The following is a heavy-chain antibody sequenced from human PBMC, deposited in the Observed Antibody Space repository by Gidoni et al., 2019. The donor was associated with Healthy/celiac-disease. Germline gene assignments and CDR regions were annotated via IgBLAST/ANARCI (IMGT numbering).Heavy chain of an antibody. CDR3: AHRGDFWSGYSDAFDI. D-gene: IGHD3-3*01. CDR2: IYWDDDK. Sequence: QITLKESGPTLVKPTQTLTLTCTFSGFSPSTSGVGVGWIRQPPGKALEWLALIYWDDDKRYSPSLKSRLTITKDTSKNRVVLTMTNMDPVDTATYYCAHRGDFWSGYSDAFDIWGQGTMVTVSS. J-gene: IGHJ3*02. V-gene: IGHV2-5*02. CDR1: GFSPSTSGVG.